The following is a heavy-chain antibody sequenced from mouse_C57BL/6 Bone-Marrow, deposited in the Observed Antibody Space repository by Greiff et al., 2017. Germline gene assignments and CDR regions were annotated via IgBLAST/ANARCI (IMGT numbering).Heavy chain of an antibody. CDR1: GFTFSSYG. D-gene: IGHD4-1*01. CDR2: ISSGGSYT. V-gene: IGHV5-6*01. CDR3: ARQTGGGWFAY. J-gene: IGHJ3*01. Sequence: EVMLVESGGDLVKPGGSLKLSCAASGFTFSSYGMSWVRQTPDKRLEWVATISSGGSYTYYPDSVKGRFTISRDNAKNTLYLQMSSLKSEDTAMYYCARQTGGGWFAYWGQGTLVTVSA.